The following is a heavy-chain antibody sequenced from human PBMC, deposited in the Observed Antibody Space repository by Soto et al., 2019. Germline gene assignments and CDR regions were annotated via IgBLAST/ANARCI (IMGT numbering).Heavy chain of an antibody. CDR1: GYTFTSYA. Sequence: ASVKVSCKASGYTFTSYAMHWVRQAPGQRLEWMGWIIASIGNAKYSQKFQGRVTITTDASTSTAYMELSSLRSEDTAVYYCARGPVDIVATKLHPVIYYFDYWGQGTLVTVSS. CDR2: IIASIGNA. CDR3: ARGPVDIVATKLHPVIYYFDY. J-gene: IGHJ4*02. D-gene: IGHD5-12*01. V-gene: IGHV1-3*01.